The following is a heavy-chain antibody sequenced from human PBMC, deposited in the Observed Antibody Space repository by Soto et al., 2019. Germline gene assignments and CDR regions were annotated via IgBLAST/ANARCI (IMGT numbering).Heavy chain of an antibody. CDR3: AKESRGSYFPPLLES. J-gene: IGHJ4*02. CDR1: GFAFRDYA. V-gene: IGHV3-23*01. Sequence: GGSLRLSCAASGFAFRDYALSWVRQAPGKGLEWVSTISASGGSIYYADSVKGRFTISRDNSKNTLYLQMNRLRAEDTARYYCAKESRGSYFPPLLESWGQGTLVTVSS. CDR2: ISASGGSI. D-gene: IGHD1-26*01.